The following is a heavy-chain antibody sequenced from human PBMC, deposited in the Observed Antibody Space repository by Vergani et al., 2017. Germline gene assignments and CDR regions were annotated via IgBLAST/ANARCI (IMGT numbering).Heavy chain of an antibody. CDR1: ADSISSGSYY. CDR2: IYYSGLT. J-gene: IGHJ4*02. V-gene: IGHV4-39*01. CDR3: ARQXPGSGWSPGDFDD. Sequence: QVQLQESGPGLVKPSETLVLTCTVSADSISSGSYYWGWIRQPPGKSLEWIGRIYYSGLTYYNPSLKSRVAISVDTSKNQFSLKVTSVTAADTAVYFCARQXPGSGWSPGDFDDWGQGILVTVSS. D-gene: IGHD6-19*01.